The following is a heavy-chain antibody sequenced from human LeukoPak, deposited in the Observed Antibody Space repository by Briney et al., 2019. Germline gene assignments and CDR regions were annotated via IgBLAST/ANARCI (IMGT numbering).Heavy chain of an antibody. CDR2: IIPIFGTA. J-gene: IGHJ4*02. D-gene: IGHD1-26*01. Sequence: SVKVSCKASGGTFSSYAISWVRQAPGQGLEWMGGIIPIFGTANYAQKFQGRVTITTDESTSTAYMELSSLRSEDTAVYYYASPVPSEEVGFDYWGQGTLVTVSS. CDR3: ASPVPSEEVGFDY. CDR1: GGTFSSYA. V-gene: IGHV1-69*05.